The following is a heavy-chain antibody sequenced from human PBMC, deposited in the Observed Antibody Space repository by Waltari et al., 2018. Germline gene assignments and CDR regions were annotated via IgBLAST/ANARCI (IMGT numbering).Heavy chain of an antibody. D-gene: IGHD1-26*01. Sequence: QLQLQESGPGLVKPSETLSLTCTVSGGSISSSRYYWGWIRQPPGKGLEWIGSIYYSGSTNYNPSLKRRVTISVDTSKMQFALKLSSVTAAYTAVDCCASTPGGVGYWGQGTLVTVSS. V-gene: IGHV4-39*07. CDR1: GGSISSSRYY. CDR2: IYYSGST. CDR3: ASTPGGVGY. J-gene: IGHJ4*02.